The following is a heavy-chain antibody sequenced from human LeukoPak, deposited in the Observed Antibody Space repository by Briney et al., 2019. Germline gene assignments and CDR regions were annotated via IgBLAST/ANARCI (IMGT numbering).Heavy chain of an antibody. CDR1: GFTFSSYE. V-gene: IGHV3-66*02. D-gene: IGHD4-17*01. Sequence: GGSLRLSCAASGFTFSSYEMSWVRQAPGKGLEWVSVIYSGGSTYYADSVKGRFTISRDNSKNTLYLQMNSLRAEDTAVYYCARDRLAGYGDYELDYWGQGTLVTVSS. CDR3: ARDRLAGYGDYELDY. J-gene: IGHJ4*02. CDR2: IYSGGST.